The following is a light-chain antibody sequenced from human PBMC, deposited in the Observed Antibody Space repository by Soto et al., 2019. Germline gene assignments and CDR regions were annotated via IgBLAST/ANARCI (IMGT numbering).Light chain of an antibody. CDR3: QQYGSSPQT. CDR2: GAS. J-gene: IGKJ1*01. CDR1: QSISGTY. Sequence: EIVLTQSPATLSLSPGERATLSCRASQSISGTYLAWYQQKPGQAPRLLIYGASSRATGIPDRFSGSGSVTDFTLTISRLEPEDFAVYYCQQYGSSPQTFGQGTKVDIK. V-gene: IGKV3-20*01.